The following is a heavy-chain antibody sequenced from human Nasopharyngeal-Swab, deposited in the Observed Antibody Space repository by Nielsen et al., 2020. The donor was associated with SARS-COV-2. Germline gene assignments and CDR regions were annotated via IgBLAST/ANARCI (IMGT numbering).Heavy chain of an antibody. J-gene: IGHJ6*02. CDR2: INHSGST. CDR3: ASPPLWFGEPEHGMDV. V-gene: IGHV4-34*01. Sequence: WIRQPPGKGLEWIGEINHSGSTNYNPPLKSRVTISVDTSKNQFSLKLSSVTAADTAVYYCASPPLWFGEPEHGMDVWGQGTTVTVSS. D-gene: IGHD3-10*01.